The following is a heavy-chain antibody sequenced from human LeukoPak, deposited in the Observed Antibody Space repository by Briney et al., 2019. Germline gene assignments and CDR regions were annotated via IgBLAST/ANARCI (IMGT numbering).Heavy chain of an antibody. CDR1: GGSISSGGYY. D-gene: IGHD6-13*01. CDR3: ARASGGSSSQLTEFDY. J-gene: IGHJ4*02. V-gene: IGHV4-31*03. CDR2: IYYSGST. Sequence: PSETLSLTCTVSGGSISSGGYYWSWIRQHPGKGLEWIGYIYYSGSTYYNPSLRSRVTISVDTSKNQFSLKLSSVTAADTAVYYCARASGGSSSQLTEFDYWGQGTLVTVSS.